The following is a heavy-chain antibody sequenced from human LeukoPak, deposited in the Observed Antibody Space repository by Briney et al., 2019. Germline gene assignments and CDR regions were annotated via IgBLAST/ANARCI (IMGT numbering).Heavy chain of an antibody. CDR1: GFTFSSYA. V-gene: IGHV3-23*01. Sequence: GGSLRLSCAASGFTFSSYAMSWVRQAPGKGLEWVSAISGSGGSTYYADSVKGRFTISRDNSKNTLYLQMNSLRAEDTAVYYCAKGSITVVRGVTSFDYWGQGTLVTVSS. D-gene: IGHD3-10*01. CDR2: ISGSGGST. J-gene: IGHJ4*02. CDR3: AKGSITVVRGVTSFDY.